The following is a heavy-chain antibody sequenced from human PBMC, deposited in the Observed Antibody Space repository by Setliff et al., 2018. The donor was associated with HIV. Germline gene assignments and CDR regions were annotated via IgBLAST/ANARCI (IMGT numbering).Heavy chain of an antibody. Sequence: PSETLSLTCTVSGGSISSSSYYWSWIRQPPGKGLEWIGYIYYSGSSYYNPSLKSRVTISIDTSRNQFSLKLTSVTAADTAMYYCARRHTAFDPWGQGTLVTVSS. CDR3: ARRHTAFDP. V-gene: IGHV4-39*01. D-gene: IGHD5-18*01. J-gene: IGHJ5*02. CDR2: IYYSGSS. CDR1: GGSISSSSYY.